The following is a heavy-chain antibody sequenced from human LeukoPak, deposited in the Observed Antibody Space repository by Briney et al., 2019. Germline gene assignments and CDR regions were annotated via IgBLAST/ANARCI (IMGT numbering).Heavy chain of an antibody. CDR2: ISSDSSYI. CDR1: GFTFSTYS. Sequence: PGGSLRLSCAASGFTFSTYSMNWVRQAPGKGLEWVSSISSDSSYICYADAVQGRFTVSRDNAKYSLYLQMNSLRAEDTAAYYCVRGSYGAYDYWGQGSLVTVSS. J-gene: IGHJ4*02. D-gene: IGHD4-17*01. CDR3: VRGSYGAYDY. V-gene: IGHV3-21*01.